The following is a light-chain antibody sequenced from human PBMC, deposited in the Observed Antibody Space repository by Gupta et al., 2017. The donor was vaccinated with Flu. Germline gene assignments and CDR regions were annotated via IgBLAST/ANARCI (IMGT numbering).Light chain of an antibody. V-gene: IGKV6-21*01. CDR2: SAS. J-gene: IGKJ1*01. Sequence: EIELTQSPAFLSVPLREKATITCRASQGISHRLPWYQHKPVQAPKLLIKSASKSFSGVPSRFSGSGSGTDFTLTINSLEAEDVAMYYCHQSRPLPQTFGQGTKVEIK. CDR1: QGISHR. CDR3: HQSRPLPQT.